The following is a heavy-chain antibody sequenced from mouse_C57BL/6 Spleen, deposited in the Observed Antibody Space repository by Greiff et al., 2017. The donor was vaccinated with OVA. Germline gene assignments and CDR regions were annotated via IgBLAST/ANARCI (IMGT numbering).Heavy chain of an antibody. CDR2: INPNNGGT. CDR1: GYTFTDYY. J-gene: IGHJ2*01. CDR3: ARSIYYDYDDCDY. Sequence: EVQLQQSGPELVKPGASVKISCKASGYTFTDYYMNWVKQSHGKSLEWIGDINPNNGGTSYNQKFKGKATLTVDKSSSTAYMELRSLTSEDSAVYYCARSIYYDYDDCDYWGQGTTLTVSS. V-gene: IGHV1-26*01. D-gene: IGHD2-4*01.